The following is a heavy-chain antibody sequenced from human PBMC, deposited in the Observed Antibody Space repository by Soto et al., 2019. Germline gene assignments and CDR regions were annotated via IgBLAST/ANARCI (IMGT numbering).Heavy chain of an antibody. J-gene: IGHJ4*02. V-gene: IGHV5-10-1*01. CDR2: IDPSDSYT. D-gene: IGHD6-19*01. CDR3: ARSRGIAVATFAY. CDR1: GNSFTNYW. Sequence: PGVSLKIPCKGSGNSFTNYWISLVRQMPGKGLEWMGRIDPSDSYTNYSPSFQGHVTISADKSISTAYLQWSSLKASDTAMYYCARSRGIAVATFAYWGQGTLVTVSS.